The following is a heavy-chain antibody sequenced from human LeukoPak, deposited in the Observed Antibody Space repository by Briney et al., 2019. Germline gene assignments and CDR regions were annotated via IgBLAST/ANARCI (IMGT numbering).Heavy chain of an antibody. D-gene: IGHD5-12*01. J-gene: IGHJ3*02. CDR3: ARGLWLSLGAFDI. CDR1: GGSFSGYY. Sequence: SETLSLTCAVYGGSFSGYYWSWIRQPPGKGLEWIGEINHSGSTNYNPSLESRVTISVDTSKNQFSLKLSSVTAADTAVYYCARGLWLSLGAFDIWGQGTMVTVSS. V-gene: IGHV4-34*01. CDR2: INHSGST.